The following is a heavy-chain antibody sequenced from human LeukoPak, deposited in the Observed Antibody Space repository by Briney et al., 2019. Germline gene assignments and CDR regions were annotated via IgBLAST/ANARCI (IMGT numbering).Heavy chain of an antibody. CDR2: ISYDGSNK. J-gene: IGHJ6*02. D-gene: IGHD4-17*01. Sequence: GRSLRLSCTASGFTFSSYAMHWVRQAPGKGLEWVAVISYDGSNKYYADSVKGRFTISRDNSKNTLYLQMNSLRAEDTAVYYCARAGYGGYISYYSIDVWGQGTTVTVSS. CDR1: GFTFSSYA. CDR3: ARAGYGGYISYYSIDV. V-gene: IGHV3-30-3*01.